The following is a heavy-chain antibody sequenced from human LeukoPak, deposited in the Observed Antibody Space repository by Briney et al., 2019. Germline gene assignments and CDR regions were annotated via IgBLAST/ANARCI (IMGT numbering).Heavy chain of an antibody. CDR1: GGSISSSSYC. J-gene: IGHJ4*02. CDR3: ARHGGYSYGQEIDY. Sequence: SETLSLTCTVSGGSISSSSYCWGWIRQPPGKGLEWIGSIYYSGSTYYNPSLKSRVTISVDTSKNQFSLKLSSVTAADTAVYYCARHGGYSYGQEIDYWGQGTLVTVSS. V-gene: IGHV4-39*01. CDR2: IYYSGST. D-gene: IGHD5-18*01.